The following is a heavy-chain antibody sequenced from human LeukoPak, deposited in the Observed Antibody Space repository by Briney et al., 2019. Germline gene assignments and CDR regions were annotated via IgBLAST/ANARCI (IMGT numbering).Heavy chain of an antibody. Sequence: SETLSPTCAVSGGSIYSHYWGWIRQPPGKGLEWIGDIYYKGNTNYNPSLKSRVTISLDTSKNHLSLKLTSVVAADTAIYYCMRRETGCNYSDHWGQGILATVSS. CDR1: GGSIYSHY. D-gene: IGHD1-1*01. CDR3: MRRETGCNYSDH. J-gene: IGHJ4*02. CDR2: IYYKGNT. V-gene: IGHV4-59*08.